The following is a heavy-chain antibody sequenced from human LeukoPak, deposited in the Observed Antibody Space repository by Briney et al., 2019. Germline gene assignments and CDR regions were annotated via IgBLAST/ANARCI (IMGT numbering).Heavy chain of an antibody. J-gene: IGHJ4*02. CDR2: IKSKTDGGTT. D-gene: IGHD4-17*01. V-gene: IGHV3-15*01. CDR3: TTDRYDYGDYDY. Sequence: GGSLRFSCAASGFTFSNAWMSWVRQAPGKGLEWVGRIKSKTDGGTTDYAAPVKGRFTISRDDSKNTLYLQMNSLKTEDTAVYYCTTDRYDYGDYDYWGQGTLVTVSS. CDR1: GFTFSNAW.